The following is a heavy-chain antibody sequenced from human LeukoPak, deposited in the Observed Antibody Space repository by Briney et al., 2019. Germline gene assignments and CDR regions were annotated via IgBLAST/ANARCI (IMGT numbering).Heavy chain of an antibody. J-gene: IGHJ4*02. Sequence: PSETLPLTCAVYGGSFSGYYWSWIRQPPGKGLEWIGEINHSGSTNYNPSLKSRVTISVDTSKNQFSLKLSSVTAADTAVYYCAREQGYCTNGVCYTAFDYWGQGTLVTVSS. CDR2: INHSGST. V-gene: IGHV4-34*01. D-gene: IGHD2-8*01. CDR3: AREQGYCTNGVCYTAFDY. CDR1: GGSFSGYY.